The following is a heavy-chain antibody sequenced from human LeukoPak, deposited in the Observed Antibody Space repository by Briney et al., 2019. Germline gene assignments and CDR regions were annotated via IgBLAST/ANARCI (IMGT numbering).Heavy chain of an antibody. V-gene: IGHV4-31*03. D-gene: IGHD5-18*01. Sequence: PQTLSLTCTVSGGSISSGGYYWSWIRQHPGKGLEWIGYIYYSGSTYYNPSLKSRVTISVDTSKNQFSLKLSSVTAADTAVYYCATDSYGRVFDYWGQGTLVTVSS. J-gene: IGHJ4*02. CDR3: ATDSYGRVFDY. CDR1: GGSISSGGYY. CDR2: IYYSGST.